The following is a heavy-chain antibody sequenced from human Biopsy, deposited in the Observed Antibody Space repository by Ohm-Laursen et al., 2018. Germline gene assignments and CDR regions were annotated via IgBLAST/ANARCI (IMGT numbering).Heavy chain of an antibody. CDR2: ISPSSGGT. Sequence: GSSVKVSCKASGYTFTDYFLHWVRQAPGQGPEWMGWISPSSGGTTYAQKFQGRVPMIRDTSATTGYMELSSLRSDDTAVYYCARDIMKPIGGLVARSDVFDVWGQGTMVTVSS. V-gene: IGHV1-2*02. D-gene: IGHD3-16*02. CDR3: ARDIMKPIGGLVARSDVFDV. J-gene: IGHJ3*01. CDR1: GYTFTDYF.